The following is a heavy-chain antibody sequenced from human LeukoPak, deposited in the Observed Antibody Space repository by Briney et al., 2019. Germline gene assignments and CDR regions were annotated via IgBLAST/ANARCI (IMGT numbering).Heavy chain of an antibody. CDR2: ISVSGGVR. Sequence: GGSLRLSCVASGYPFSSYSMNWIRQAPGKGLEWVSYISVSGGVRSYADSVKGRFTISRDDARNSLYLQMNSLKDEDTAVYYCAIDRGYFYDQLDYWGQGTLVTVSS. CDR3: AIDRGYFYDQLDY. D-gene: IGHD2/OR15-2a*01. V-gene: IGHV3-48*02. J-gene: IGHJ4*02. CDR1: GYPFSSYS.